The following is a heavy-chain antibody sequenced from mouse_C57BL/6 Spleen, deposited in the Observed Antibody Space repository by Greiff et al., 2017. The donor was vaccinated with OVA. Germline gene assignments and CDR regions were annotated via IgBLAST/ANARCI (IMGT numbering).Heavy chain of an antibody. CDR1: GYTFTDYY. Sequence: VKLVESGAELVRPGASVKLSCKASGYTFTDYYITWVKQRPGQGLEWIARIYPGSGNTYYNEKFKGKATLTAETSSSTAYMQLSSLTSEDSAVYFSARSDGYPSWFAYWGQGTLVTVSA. J-gene: IGHJ3*01. CDR2: IYPGSGNT. CDR3: ARSDGYPSWFAY. V-gene: IGHV1-76*01. D-gene: IGHD2-3*01.